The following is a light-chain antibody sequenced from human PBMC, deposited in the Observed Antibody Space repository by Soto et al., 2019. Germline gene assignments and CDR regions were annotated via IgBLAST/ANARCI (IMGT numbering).Light chain of an antibody. CDR2: DAS. CDR1: QSISSW. J-gene: IGKJ4*01. CDR3: QKYNSAPLT. Sequence: DIQMTQSPSTLSASVGYRFTITGRASQSISSWLAWYQQKPGKAPKLLIYDASSLESGVPSRFSGSGSGTDFTLTISSLQPEDVATYYCQKYNSAPLTFGGGTMVDIK. V-gene: IGKV1-5*01.